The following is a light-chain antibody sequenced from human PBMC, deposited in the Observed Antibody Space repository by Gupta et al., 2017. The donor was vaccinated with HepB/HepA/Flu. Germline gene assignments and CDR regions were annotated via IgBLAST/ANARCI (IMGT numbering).Light chain of an antibody. CDR2: SVS. CDR3: QQSYIGRT. J-gene: IGKJ1*01. V-gene: IGKV1-39*01. CDR1: QSISIY. Sequence: DIQMTQSPSSLSASVGDRVTITCRASQSISIYLNWYQQKPGKAPKLMIYSVSRLQSGVPSRFSGSGSGKDFTLTSSRRQYEDFENYYGQQSYIGRTFGQGTKVEIK.